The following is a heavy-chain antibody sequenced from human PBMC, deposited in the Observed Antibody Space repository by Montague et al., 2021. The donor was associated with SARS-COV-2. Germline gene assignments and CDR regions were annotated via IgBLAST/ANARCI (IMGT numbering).Heavy chain of an antibody. J-gene: IGHJ6*02. CDR1: GFTFSSYA. CDR3: ARDLLVQLSPGMDD. Sequence: SRSLSWAASGFTFSSYAMHWVRQAPGKGLEWVAVISYDGSNKYYADSVKGRFTISRDNSKNTLYLQMNSLRAEDTAVYYCARDLLVQLSPGMDDWGQGTTVTVSS. V-gene: IGHV3-30*03. D-gene: IGHD5-18*01. CDR2: ISYDGSNK.